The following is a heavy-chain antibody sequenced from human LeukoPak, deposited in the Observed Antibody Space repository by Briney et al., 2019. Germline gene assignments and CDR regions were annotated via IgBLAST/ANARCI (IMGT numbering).Heavy chain of an antibody. CDR1: GGTFSSYA. CDR3: AREGVWELPNWFDP. J-gene: IGHJ5*02. V-gene: IGHV1-69*05. Sequence: ASVKVSCKASGGTFSSYAISWVRQAPGQGLEWMGRIIPIFGTANYAQKFQGRATITTDESTSTAYMELSSLRSEDTAVYYCAREGVWELPNWFDPWGQGTLVTVSS. D-gene: IGHD1-26*01. CDR2: IIPIFGTA.